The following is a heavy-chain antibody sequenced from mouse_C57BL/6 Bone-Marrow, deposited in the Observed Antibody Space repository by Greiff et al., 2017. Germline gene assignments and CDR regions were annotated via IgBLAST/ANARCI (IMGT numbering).Heavy chain of an antibody. CDR2: ISSGGSYT. V-gene: IGHV5-6*01. CDR1: GFTFSSYG. J-gene: IGHJ3*01. D-gene: IGHD1-1*01. Sequence: EVQLVESGGDLVKPGGSLKLSCAASGFTFSSYGMSWVRQTPDKRLEWVATISSGGSYTYYPDSVKGRFTISRDNAKNTLHLQMSSLKSEDTAMYYCARRPLLLRVPWFAYWGQGTLVTVSA. CDR3: ARRPLLLRVPWFAY.